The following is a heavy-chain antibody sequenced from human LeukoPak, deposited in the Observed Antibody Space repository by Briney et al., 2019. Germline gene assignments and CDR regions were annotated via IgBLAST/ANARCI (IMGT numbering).Heavy chain of an antibody. D-gene: IGHD5-18*01. Sequence: GGSLRLSCAASGFTFSSYSMNWVRQAPGKGLEWVSSISSSSSYMYYADSVKGRFTISRDNAKNSLYLQMNSLRAEDTAVYYCARDLVERGYNYGRCDYWGQGTLVTVSS. CDR2: ISSSSSYM. CDR3: ARDLVERGYNYGRCDY. J-gene: IGHJ4*02. CDR1: GFTFSSYS. V-gene: IGHV3-21*01.